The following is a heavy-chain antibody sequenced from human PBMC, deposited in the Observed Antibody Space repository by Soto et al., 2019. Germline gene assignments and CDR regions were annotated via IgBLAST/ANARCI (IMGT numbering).Heavy chain of an antibody. CDR3: AKRHGDYLYYFDY. J-gene: IGHJ4*02. CDR1: GFTFSSYA. CDR2: ISGSGGST. Sequence: EVQLLESGGGLVQPGGSLRLSCAASGFTFSSYAMSWVRQAPGKGLEWVSAISGSGGSTYYADSVKGRFTISRDNSKNTLYLQINSLRAEDTAVYYCAKRHGDYLYYFDYWGQGTLVTVSS. D-gene: IGHD4-17*01. V-gene: IGHV3-23*01.